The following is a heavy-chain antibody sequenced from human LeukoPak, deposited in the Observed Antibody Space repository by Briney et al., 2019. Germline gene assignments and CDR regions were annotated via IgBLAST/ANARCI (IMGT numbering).Heavy chain of an antibody. J-gene: IGHJ4*02. D-gene: IGHD3-10*01. CDR2: ICERGGIT. Sequence: SGGSLRLSCVVSGITLSNSGMSWVRQTPGKGLEWGSGICERGGITNYADSVKGRFIISRDNSKNTMYLQMNSVRAEVTAVYFCAKRGVVIRGVIIIGFHKEAYYFDCWGQGILVTVSS. V-gene: IGHV3-23*01. CDR3: AKRGVVIRGVIIIGFHKEAYYFDC. CDR1: GITLSNSG.